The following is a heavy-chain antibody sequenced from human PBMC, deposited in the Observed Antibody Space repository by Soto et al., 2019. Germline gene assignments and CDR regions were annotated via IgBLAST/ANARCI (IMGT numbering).Heavy chain of an antibody. D-gene: IGHD3-3*01. Sequence: ASVKVSCKASGYTFTSYGISWVRQAPGQGLEWMGWISAYNGNTNYAQKLQGRVTMTTDTSTSTAYMELRSLRSDDTAVYYCARGENSITIFGVVPLLPDYWGQGTLVTVSS. J-gene: IGHJ4*02. V-gene: IGHV1-18*01. CDR2: ISAYNGNT. CDR1: GYTFTSYG. CDR3: ARGENSITIFGVVPLLPDY.